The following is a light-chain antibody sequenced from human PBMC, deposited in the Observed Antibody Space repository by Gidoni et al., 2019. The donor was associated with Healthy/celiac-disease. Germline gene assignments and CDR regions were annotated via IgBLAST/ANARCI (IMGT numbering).Light chain of an antibody. CDR3: QQYNNWPSWT. Sequence: EIVITQSPATLSVSPGERATLSCRASQSVSSNLAWYQQKPGQAPRLLIYGESTRATGLPARISGSGSGTEFTITISSMQSEDFAVYYCQQYNNWPSWTFXQXTKVXIK. CDR2: GES. J-gene: IGKJ1*01. V-gene: IGKV3-15*01. CDR1: QSVSSN.